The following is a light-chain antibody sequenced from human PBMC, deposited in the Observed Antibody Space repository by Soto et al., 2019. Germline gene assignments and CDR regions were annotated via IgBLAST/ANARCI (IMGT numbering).Light chain of an antibody. CDR3: QQYNSYLYT. Sequence: DIQMTQSPSTLSASVGVRVTITCRASQSISSWLAWYQQKPGKAPKLLIYDASSLESGVPSRFSGSGSGTEFTLPISSLQPDDFATYYCQQYNSYLYTFGQGTKV. CDR1: QSISSW. CDR2: DAS. V-gene: IGKV1-5*01. J-gene: IGKJ2*01.